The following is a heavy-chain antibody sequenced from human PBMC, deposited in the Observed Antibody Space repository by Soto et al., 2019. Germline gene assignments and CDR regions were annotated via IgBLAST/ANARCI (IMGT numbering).Heavy chain of an antibody. CDR2: IIPIFGTA. CDR1: GGTFSSYA. D-gene: IGHD3-3*02. CDR3: AGSSRGRISPPNGFDP. Sequence: VQLVQSGAEVKKPGSSVKVSCKASGGTFSSYAISWVRQAPGQGLEWMGGIIPIFGTANYAQKFQGRVTITADESTSTADRGLSSLRSEDTAVYYGAGSSRGRISPPNGFDPWGQGTLVTVAA. V-gene: IGHV1-69*01. J-gene: IGHJ5*02.